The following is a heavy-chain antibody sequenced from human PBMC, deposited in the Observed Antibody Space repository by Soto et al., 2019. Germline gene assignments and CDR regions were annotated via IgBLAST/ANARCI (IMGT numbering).Heavy chain of an antibody. CDR2: IIPIFGTA. D-gene: IGHD3-22*01. CDR3: ARVRRPLYYYDSSGYSGTFDY. CDR1: GGTFSSYA. V-gene: IGHV1-69*13. J-gene: IGHJ4*02. Sequence: SVKVSCKASGGTFSSYAISWVRQAPGQGLEWMGGIIPIFGTANYAQKFQGRVTITADESTSTAYMELSSLRSEDTAVYYCARVRRPLYYYDSSGYSGTFDYWGQGTLVTVSS.